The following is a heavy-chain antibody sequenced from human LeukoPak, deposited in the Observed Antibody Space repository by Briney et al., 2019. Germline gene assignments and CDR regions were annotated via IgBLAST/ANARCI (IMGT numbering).Heavy chain of an antibody. D-gene: IGHD4/OR15-4a*01. J-gene: IGHJ6*02. V-gene: IGHV1-46*01. Sequence: ASVKVSCKASGYTFSNFYMHWVRQAPGQGPEWMGLINPNGGYTVHAQKFQDRVTMTSDTSTSTAYMELRSLTSEDTAIYYCVRYDYGDHTSLDVWGQGTAVTVSS. CDR1: GYTFSNFY. CDR3: VRYDYGDHTSLDV. CDR2: INPNGGYT.